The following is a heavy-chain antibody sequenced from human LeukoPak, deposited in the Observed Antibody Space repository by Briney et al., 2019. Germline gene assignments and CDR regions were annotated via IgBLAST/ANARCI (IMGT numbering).Heavy chain of an antibody. D-gene: IGHD6-13*01. Sequence: PSETLSLTCAVYGGSFSGYYWSWIRQPPGKGLEWIGQINHSGSTNYNPSLKSRVTISVDTSKNQFSLKLSSVTAADTAVYYCARGQSFQDWYSSSWYGYWGQGTLVTVSS. J-gene: IGHJ4*02. CDR3: ARGQSFQDWYSSSWYGY. CDR2: INHSGST. V-gene: IGHV4-34*01. CDR1: GGSFSGYY.